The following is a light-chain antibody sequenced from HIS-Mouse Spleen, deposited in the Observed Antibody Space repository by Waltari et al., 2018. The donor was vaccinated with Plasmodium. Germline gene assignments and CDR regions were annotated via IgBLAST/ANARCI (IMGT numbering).Light chain of an antibody. Sequence: DIQMTQSPSSLSASVGDRVTITCQASQDMSNHLNWYQQKPGKAPKLLIYDASNLETGVPSRFSGSGSGTDFTFTISSLQPEDIATYYCHQYDNLPPLFTFGPGTKVDIK. CDR3: HQYDNLPPLFT. V-gene: IGKV1-33*01. J-gene: IGKJ3*01. CDR2: DAS. CDR1: QDMSNH.